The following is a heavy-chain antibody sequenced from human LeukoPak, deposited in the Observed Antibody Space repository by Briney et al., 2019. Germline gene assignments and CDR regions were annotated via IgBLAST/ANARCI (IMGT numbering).Heavy chain of an antibody. V-gene: IGHV3-23*01. D-gene: IGHD6-13*01. J-gene: IGHJ4*02. CDR3: AKLGSSWYRPGYYFDY. CDR1: GFTFSSYA. CDR2: ISGSGGST. Sequence: GGSLRLSCAASGFTFSSYAMSWVRQAPGKGLEWVSAISGSGGSTYYADSVKGRFTISRDNSKNTLYLQMNSLRAEDTAVYYCAKLGSSWYRPGYYFDYWGQGTLVTVSS.